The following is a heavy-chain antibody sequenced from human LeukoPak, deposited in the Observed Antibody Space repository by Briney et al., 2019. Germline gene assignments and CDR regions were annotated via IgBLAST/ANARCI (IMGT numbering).Heavy chain of an antibody. J-gene: IGHJ4*02. CDR3: ARDADGHFDS. CDR2: IKLNGGGK. Sequence: GGSLRLSCAASGFTFSSFWMNWVRQPPGKGLEWVAHIKLNGGGKDYAGSVKGRFTISRDDAKNSVYLDINSLRAEDTAVYYCARDADGHFDSWGQGTLVTVSS. CDR1: GFTFSSFW. D-gene: IGHD5-24*01. V-gene: IGHV3-7*01.